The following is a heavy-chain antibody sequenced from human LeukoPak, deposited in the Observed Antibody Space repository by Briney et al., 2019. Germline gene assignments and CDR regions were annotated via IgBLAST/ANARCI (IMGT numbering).Heavy chain of an antibody. CDR2: ISYDGTNK. V-gene: IGHV3-30-3*01. J-gene: IGHJ4*02. Sequence: PGGSLRLSCAASGFTFSSYAMHWVRQAPGKGLEWVAAISYDGTNKYYADSVKGRFTISRDNSRNTLYLQMNSLRAEDTAVYYCARDGKPDYYDSSGYDYFDYWGQGTLVTVSS. CDR1: GFTFSSYA. D-gene: IGHD3-22*01. CDR3: ARDGKPDYYDSSGYDYFDY.